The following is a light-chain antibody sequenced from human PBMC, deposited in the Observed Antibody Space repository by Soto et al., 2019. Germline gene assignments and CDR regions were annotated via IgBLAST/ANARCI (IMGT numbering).Light chain of an antibody. CDR3: AAWDGSLSGVV. J-gene: IGLJ2*01. V-gene: IGLV1-47*01. CDR1: SSNIGSNF. Sequence: QSVLTQPPSASGTPGQRVTISCSGSSSNIGSNFVYWYQQLPGTAPKLLIYSNNQRPSGVPDRFSGSKSGTSASLAISGLRSEDEADYYCAAWDGSLSGVVFGGGTKVTVL. CDR2: SNN.